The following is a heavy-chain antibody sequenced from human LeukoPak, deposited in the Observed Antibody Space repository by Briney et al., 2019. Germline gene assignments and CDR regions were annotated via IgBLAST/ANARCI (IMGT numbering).Heavy chain of an antibody. CDR1: GGSISSSGYY. Sequence: PSETLSLTCTVSGGSISSSGYYWGWIRQPPGKGLEWIGSVDYTGITSHSPSLKSRVTISVDTSKNQFSLKLSSVTAADTAVYYCARIAARPFDYWGQGTLVTVSS. J-gene: IGHJ4*02. CDR2: VDYTGIT. D-gene: IGHD6-6*01. CDR3: ARIAARPFDY. V-gene: IGHV4-39*01.